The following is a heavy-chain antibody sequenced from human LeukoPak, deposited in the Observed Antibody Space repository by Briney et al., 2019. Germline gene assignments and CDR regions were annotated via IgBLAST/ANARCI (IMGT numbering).Heavy chain of an antibody. CDR2: IYYSGST. J-gene: IGHJ4*02. CDR3: ARATPNYYDSSGYYYYFDY. CDR1: GGSISSYY. Sequence: SETLSLTCTVSGGSISSYYWSWIRQPPGKGLEWIGYIYYSGSTNYNPSLKSRVTISVDTSKNQFSLKLSSVTAADTAVYYCARATPNYYDSSGYYYYFDYWGQGTLVTVSS. D-gene: IGHD3-22*01. V-gene: IGHV4-59*01.